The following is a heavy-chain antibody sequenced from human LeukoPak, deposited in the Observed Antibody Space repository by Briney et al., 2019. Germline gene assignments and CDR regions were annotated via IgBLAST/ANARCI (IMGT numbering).Heavy chain of an antibody. CDR3: ASQYSSSSETNWFDP. CDR1: GGTFSSYA. Sequence: GASVKVSCKASGGTFSSYAVSWVRQAPGQGFERMGGIIPIFGTANYAQKFQGRVTITTDESTSTAYMELSSLRSEDTAVYYCASQYSSSSETNWFDPWGQGTLVTVSS. J-gene: IGHJ5*02. CDR2: IIPIFGTA. V-gene: IGHV1-69*05. D-gene: IGHD6-6*01.